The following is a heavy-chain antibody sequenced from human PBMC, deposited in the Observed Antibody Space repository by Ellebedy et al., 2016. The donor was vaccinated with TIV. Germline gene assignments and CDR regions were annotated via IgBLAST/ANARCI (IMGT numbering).Heavy chain of an antibody. V-gene: IGHV1-2*02. D-gene: IGHD6-19*01. CDR2: INPNSGGT. CDR3: ARALHSIAVAGYYFDY. Sequence: AASVKVSCKASGYTFTGYYMHWVRQAPGQGLEWMGWINPNSGGTNYAQKFQGRVTMTRDTSISTAYMELSRLTSDDTAVYYCARALHSIAVAGYYFDYWGQGTLVTVSS. CDR1: GYTFTGYY. J-gene: IGHJ4*02.